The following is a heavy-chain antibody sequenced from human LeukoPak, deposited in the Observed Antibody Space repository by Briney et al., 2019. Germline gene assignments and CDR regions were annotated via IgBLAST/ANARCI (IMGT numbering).Heavy chain of an antibody. CDR1: GGSISSYY. D-gene: IGHD7-27*01. V-gene: IGHV4-59*08. CDR2: IYYSGST. J-gene: IGHJ4*02. Sequence: SETLSLTCTVSGGSISSYYWSWIRQPPGKGLEWIGYIYYSGSTNYNPSLKSRVTISVDTSKNQFSLKLSSVTAADTAVYYCARGGNRGRNYFDYWGQGTLVTVSS. CDR3: ARGGNRGRNYFDY.